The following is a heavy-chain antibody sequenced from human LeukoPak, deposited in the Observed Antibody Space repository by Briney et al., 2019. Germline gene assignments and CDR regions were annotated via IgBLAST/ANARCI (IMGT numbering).Heavy chain of an antibody. CDR2: IYYSGST. Sequence: RPSETLSLTCTVSGGSISSYYWSWIRQPPGKGLEWIGYIYYSGSTNYNPSLKSRLTISVDTSKNQFSLKLSSVTAADTAVYYCARQRSGSSKGGYFDYWGQGTLVTVSS. J-gene: IGHJ4*02. D-gene: IGHD1-26*01. CDR3: ARQRSGSSKGGYFDY. CDR1: GGSISSYY. V-gene: IGHV4-59*08.